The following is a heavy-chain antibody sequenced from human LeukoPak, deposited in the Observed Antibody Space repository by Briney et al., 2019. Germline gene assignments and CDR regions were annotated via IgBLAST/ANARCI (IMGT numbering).Heavy chain of an antibody. D-gene: IGHD3-22*01. CDR2: TVSEIDGGTT. CDR3: TSTFYDSSGYYYASGFDY. Sequence: GGSLRLSCAASGFTFNYAWMSWVRQVPGKGLEWVGQTVSEIDGGTTDYAAPVKGRFTISRDDSKNTLYLQMNSLKTEDTAVYYCTSTFYDSSGYYYASGFDYWGQGTLVTVSS. J-gene: IGHJ4*02. CDR1: GFTFNYAW. V-gene: IGHV3-15*04.